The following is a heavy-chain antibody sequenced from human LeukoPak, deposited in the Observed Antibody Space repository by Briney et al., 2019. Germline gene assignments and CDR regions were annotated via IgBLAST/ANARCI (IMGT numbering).Heavy chain of an antibody. V-gene: IGHV4-61*02. CDR2: IYTSGST. J-gene: IGHJ4*02. Sequence: PSQTLSLTCTVSGGSISSGSYYWSWIRQPAGKGLEWIGRIYTSGSTNYNPSLKSRVTISVDTSKNQFSLKLSSVTAADTAVYYCARVPKATPGHFDYWGQGTLVTVSS. CDR1: GGSISSGSYY. CDR3: ARVPKATPGHFDY.